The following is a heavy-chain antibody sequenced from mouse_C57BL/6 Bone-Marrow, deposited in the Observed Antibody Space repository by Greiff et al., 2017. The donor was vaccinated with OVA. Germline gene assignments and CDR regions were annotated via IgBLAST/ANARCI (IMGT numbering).Heavy chain of an antibody. Sequence: QVQLKESGPGLVQPSQSLSITCPVSGFSLTSYGVHWVRQSPGKGLEWLGVIWRGGSTDYNAAFMSRLSITKDNSKSQVFFKMNSLQADDTAIYYCASKTADYSNYYYWYFDVWGTGTTVTVSS. CDR1: GFSLTSYG. V-gene: IGHV2-5*01. D-gene: IGHD2-5*01. CDR2: IWRGGST. CDR3: ASKTADYSNYYYWYFDV. J-gene: IGHJ1*03.